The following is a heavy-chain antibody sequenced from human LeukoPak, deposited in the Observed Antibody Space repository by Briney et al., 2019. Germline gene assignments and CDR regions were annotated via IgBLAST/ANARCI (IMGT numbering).Heavy chain of an antibody. CDR3: ARGRLTYYYDSSGYPFDY. CDR1: GFTFDDYG. V-gene: IGHV3-20*04. D-gene: IGHD3-22*01. CDR2: INWNGGST. J-gene: IGHJ4*02. Sequence: GGSLRLSCAASGFTFDDYGMSWVRQAPGKGLEWVSGINWNGGSTGYADSVKGRFTIFRDNAKNSLYLQMNSLRAEDTAVYYCARGRLTYYYDSSGYPFDYWGQGTLVTVSS.